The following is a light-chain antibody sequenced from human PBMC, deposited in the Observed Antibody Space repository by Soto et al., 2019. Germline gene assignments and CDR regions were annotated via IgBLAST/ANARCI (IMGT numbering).Light chain of an antibody. CDR3: QQVNSNPIT. V-gene: IGKV1-9*01. CDR1: QGVSSY. J-gene: IGKJ5*01. CDR2: AAS. Sequence: IQLTQSASSLSASVGDRVTITCRASQGVSSYLAWYQQKPGKAPKLLIYAASTSQSGVPSRFSGSGSGTDFTLTISSLQPEDFATYYCQQVNSNPITFGQGTRLEIK.